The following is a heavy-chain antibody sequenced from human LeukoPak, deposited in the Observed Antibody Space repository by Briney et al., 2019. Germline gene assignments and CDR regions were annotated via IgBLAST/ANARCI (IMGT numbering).Heavy chain of an antibody. CDR3: AAGEFFDY. Sequence: GGSLRLSCAASGFTFSSYAMHWVRQAPGKGLEWVAVLSYDGTSKYYADSVKGRFTISRENSKNTLDLQMNSLRAEDTAVYYCAAGEFFDYWGQGTLVTVSS. CDR1: GFTFSSYA. CDR2: LSYDGTSK. V-gene: IGHV3-30-3*01. J-gene: IGHJ4*02. D-gene: IGHD3-10*01.